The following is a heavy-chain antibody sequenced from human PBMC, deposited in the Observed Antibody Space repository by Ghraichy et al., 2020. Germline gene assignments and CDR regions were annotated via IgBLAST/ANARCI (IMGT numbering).Heavy chain of an antibody. CDR1: GGSLSSYS. Sequence: SETLSLTCTVFGGSLSSYSWGWIRQPPGKGLEWIAYIYYSATTNYNPSLKSRVTISVDPSKNQVSLKLTSVTAADTAVYYCARAYAPYMPTCDSWGLGTLVTVSS. CDR3: ARAYAPYMPTCDS. CDR2: IYYSATT. J-gene: IGHJ5*01. D-gene: IGHD2-2*01. V-gene: IGHV4-59*12.